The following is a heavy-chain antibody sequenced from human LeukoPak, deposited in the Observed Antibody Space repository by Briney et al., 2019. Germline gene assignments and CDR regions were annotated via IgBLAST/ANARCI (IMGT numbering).Heavy chain of an antibody. J-gene: IGHJ4*02. Sequence: GGSLRLSCAASGFTFSSYAMSWVRQAPGKGLEWVSAISGSGGSTYYADSVKGRFTISRDNSKNTLYLQMNSLRAEDTAVYYCAKDPLSSPFADIVVVPAAPSPYSSSDGWGQGTLVTVSS. D-gene: IGHD2-2*01. CDR1: GFTFSSYA. CDR2: ISGSGGST. V-gene: IGHV3-23*01. CDR3: AKDPLSSPFADIVVVPAAPSPYSSSDG.